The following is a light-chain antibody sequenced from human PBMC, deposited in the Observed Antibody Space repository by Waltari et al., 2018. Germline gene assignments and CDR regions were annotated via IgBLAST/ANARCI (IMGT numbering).Light chain of an antibody. CDR3: AAWDDSLNGVV. Sequence: QSVLTQPPSASGTPGQRVTISCSGSSSNIGSTTVTWYQQLPGTAPKLLIYSNNQRPSGVPDRFSGSKSGTSASLAISGLQSEDEADYYCAAWDDSLNGVVFGGGTKLTVL. CDR2: SNN. V-gene: IGLV1-44*01. J-gene: IGLJ2*01. CDR1: SSNIGSTT.